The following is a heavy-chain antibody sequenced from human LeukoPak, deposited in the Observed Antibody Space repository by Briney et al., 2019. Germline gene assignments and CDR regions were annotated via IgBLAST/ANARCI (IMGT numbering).Heavy chain of an antibody. D-gene: IGHD2-2*01. Sequence: ASVKVSCKASGGTFSSYAISWVRQAPGQGLEWMGGVIPIFGTANYAQKFQGRVTITADESTSTAYMELSSLRSEDTAVYYCARATERYCSSTSCYAFDYWGQGTLVTVSS. CDR1: GGTFSSYA. V-gene: IGHV1-69*01. CDR3: ARATERYCSSTSCYAFDY. J-gene: IGHJ4*02. CDR2: VIPIFGTA.